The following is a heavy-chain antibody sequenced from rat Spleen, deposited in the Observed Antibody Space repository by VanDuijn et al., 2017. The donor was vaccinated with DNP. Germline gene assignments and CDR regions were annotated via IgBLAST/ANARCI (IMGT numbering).Heavy chain of an antibody. D-gene: IGHD5-1*01. CDR1: GFSLTTNG. CDR3: ARDRANWEDYFDY. CDR2: ISSCGNT. Sequence: VQLKESGPGLVQPSQTLSLTCTVSGFSLTTNGLSWVRQPPGKGLEWIAAISSCGNTYFNSALKSRLSIRRDISKSQVFLKINSLQTEDTATYYCARDRANWEDYFDYWCQGVMVTVSS. J-gene: IGHJ2*01. V-gene: IGHV2S8*01.